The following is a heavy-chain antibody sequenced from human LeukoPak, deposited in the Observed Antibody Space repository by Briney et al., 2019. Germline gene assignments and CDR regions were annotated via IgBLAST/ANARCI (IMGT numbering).Heavy chain of an antibody. CDR2: ISSSGSTI. CDR3: ARDLLYSSSWYGGYFDY. V-gene: IGHV3-48*03. D-gene: IGHD6-13*01. CDR1: GFTFSSYE. Sequence: PGGSLRLSCAASGFTFSSYEMNWVRQAPGKGLEWVSYISSSGSTIYYADSVKGRFTISRDNAKNSLYLQMNSLRAEDTAVYYCARDLLYSSSWYGGYFDYWGQGTLVTVSS. J-gene: IGHJ4*02.